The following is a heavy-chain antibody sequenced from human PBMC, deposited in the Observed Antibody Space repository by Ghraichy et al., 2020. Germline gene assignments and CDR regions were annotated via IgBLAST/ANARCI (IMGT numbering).Heavy chain of an antibody. Sequence: GGSLRLSCAASGFTFTSDFMPWVRQAPGKGLEWVSTISGSGAATYYADSVKGRFTISRDNSKNTLYLQVNSLRAEDTAVYYCVRAHEADSGYWVGSDYWGQGTLVTVSS. CDR3: VRAHEADSGYWVGSDY. CDR1: GFTFTSDF. D-gene: IGHD5-12*01. J-gene: IGHJ4*02. V-gene: IGHV3-23*01. CDR2: ISGSGAAT.